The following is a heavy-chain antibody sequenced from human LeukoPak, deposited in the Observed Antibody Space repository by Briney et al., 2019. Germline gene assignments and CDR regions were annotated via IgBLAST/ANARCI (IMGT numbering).Heavy chain of an antibody. Sequence: GGSLRLSCAASGCTFSSYSMSWVRQAPGKALEWVSAISGSGGSTYYADSVKGRFTISRDNSKNTLYLQLNSLRAEDTAVYYCAKDGPGRVVVSYYFDYWGQGTLVTVSS. CDR3: AKDGPGRVVVSYYFDY. CDR1: GCTFSSYS. V-gene: IGHV3-23*01. D-gene: IGHD2-2*01. J-gene: IGHJ4*02. CDR2: ISGSGGST.